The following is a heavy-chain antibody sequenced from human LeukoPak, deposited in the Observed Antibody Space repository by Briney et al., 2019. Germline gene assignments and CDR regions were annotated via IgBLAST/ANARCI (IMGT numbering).Heavy chain of an antibody. D-gene: IGHD5-24*01. Sequence: GESLKISCRASGYSFSTYWVGWVRQMPGKGLEWMGIMYPGDSDIRYSPSFQGQFTISADKSISTAYLQWSSLKASDTAMYYCARRDGYNRGAFDIWGQGTMVTVSS. CDR3: ARRDGYNRGAFDI. V-gene: IGHV5-51*01. CDR1: GYSFSTYW. CDR2: MYPGDSDI. J-gene: IGHJ3*02.